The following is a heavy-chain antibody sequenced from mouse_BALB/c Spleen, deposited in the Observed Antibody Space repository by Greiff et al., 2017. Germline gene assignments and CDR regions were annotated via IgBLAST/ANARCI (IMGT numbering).Heavy chain of an antibody. CDR2: INPGSSTI. D-gene: IGHD2-10*01. V-gene: IGHV4-2*02. Sequence: EVKLLESGGGLVQPGGSLNLSCAASGFDFSRYWMSWARQAPGKGQEWIGEINPGSSTINYTPSLKDKFIISRDNAKNTLYLQMSKVRSEDTALYYCARRGTYYGNYGFAYWGQGTLVTVSA. CDR1: GFDFSRYW. J-gene: IGHJ3*01. CDR3: ARRGTYYGNYGFAY.